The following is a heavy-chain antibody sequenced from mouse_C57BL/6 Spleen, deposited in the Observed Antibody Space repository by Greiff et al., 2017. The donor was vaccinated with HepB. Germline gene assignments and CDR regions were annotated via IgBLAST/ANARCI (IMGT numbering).Heavy chain of an antibody. V-gene: IGHV6-3*01. Sequence: EVKLVESGGGLVQPGGSMKLSCVASGFTFSNYWMNWVRQSPEKGLEWVAQIGLKSDNYATHYAESVKGRFTISRDDSKSSVYLQMNNLRAEDTGIYCCTRIYDGYFFAYWGQGTLVTVSA. CDR2: IGLKSDNYAT. J-gene: IGHJ3*01. CDR1: GFTFSNYW. CDR3: TRIYDGYFFAY. D-gene: IGHD2-3*01.